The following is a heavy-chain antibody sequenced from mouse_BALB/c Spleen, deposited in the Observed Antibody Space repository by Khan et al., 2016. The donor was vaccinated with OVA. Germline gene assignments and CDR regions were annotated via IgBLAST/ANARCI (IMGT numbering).Heavy chain of an antibody. CDR3: ARLAYYYNSEGLAY. CDR2: ISSGGSYT. D-gene: IGHD1-1*01. J-gene: IGHJ3*01. Sequence: EVELVESGGDLVKPGGSLKLSCAASGFTFSTYGMSWVRQTPDKRLVWVATISSGGSYTYYPDSVQGKITIARDKAKNTLYLKMRSKMSADKAMYYCARLAYYYNSEGLAYGGQGTLVTVSA. CDR1: GFTFSTYG. V-gene: IGHV5-6*01.